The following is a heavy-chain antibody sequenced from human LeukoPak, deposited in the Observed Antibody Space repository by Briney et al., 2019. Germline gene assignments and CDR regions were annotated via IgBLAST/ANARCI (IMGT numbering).Heavy chain of an antibody. Sequence: KPSETLSLTCIVSGGSISGSSYYWAWIRQPPGKGLEWIGSGFYSGSAYYNPSLKSRVTISVDTSKNQFSLRLSSVTAADTAVYYCARHGGSYTFDLWGQGVLVTVSS. V-gene: IGHV4-39*07. CDR3: ARHGGSYTFDL. J-gene: IGHJ4*02. D-gene: IGHD1-26*01. CDR1: GGSISGSSYY. CDR2: GFYSGSA.